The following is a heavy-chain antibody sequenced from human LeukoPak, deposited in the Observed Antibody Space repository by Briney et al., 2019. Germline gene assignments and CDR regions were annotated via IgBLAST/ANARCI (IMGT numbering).Heavy chain of an antibody. D-gene: IGHD6-19*01. CDR3: ARAGSGWLHNWFDP. CDR1: GGSISSSSYY. CDR2: IYYSRST. J-gene: IGHJ5*02. V-gene: IGHV4-39*07. Sequence: ASETLSLTCTVSGGSISSSSYYWGWTRQPPGKGLEWILSIYYSRSTYHNPPLSRRVTISVDTSKNQFSLKLSSVTAADTAVYYCARAGSGWLHNWFDPWGQGTLVTVSS.